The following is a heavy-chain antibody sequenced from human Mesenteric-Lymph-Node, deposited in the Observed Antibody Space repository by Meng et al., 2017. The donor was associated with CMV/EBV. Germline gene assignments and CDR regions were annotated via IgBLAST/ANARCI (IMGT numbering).Heavy chain of an antibody. CDR1: RYTFTGYY. V-gene: IGHV1-2*02. CDR3: ARERFLAGMDV. J-gene: IGHJ6*02. D-gene: IGHD3-3*01. CDR2: INPNSGGT. Sequence: ASVKVSCKASRYTFTGYYMHWVRQAPGQGLEWMGWINPNSGGTKYAQKFQGRVTMTRDTSISTAYMELSRLRSDDTAVYYCARERFLAGMDVWGQGTTVTVSS.